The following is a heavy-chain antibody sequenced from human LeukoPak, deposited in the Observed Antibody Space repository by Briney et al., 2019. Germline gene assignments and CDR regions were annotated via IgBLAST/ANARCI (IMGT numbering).Heavy chain of an antibody. D-gene: IGHD2-21*01. V-gene: IGHV3-23*01. J-gene: IGHJ5*01. CDR1: GFTFDKYA. CDR3: AKDPVRRSLFLCCSFAS. CDR2: AGTDGSA. Sequence: GGSLRLSCAASGFTFDKYAMSWVRQAPGKGLEWVSSAGTDGSAVYADSVKGRFTVSRDNSNNMLYLQMNSLRADDTAMYYCAKDPVRRSLFLCCSFASWGQGTLVTVSS.